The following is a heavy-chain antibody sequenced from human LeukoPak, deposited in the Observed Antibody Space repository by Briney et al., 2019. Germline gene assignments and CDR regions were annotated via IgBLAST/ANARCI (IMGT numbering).Heavy chain of an antibody. Sequence: ASVKVSCTASGGTFSSYAISWVRQAPGQGLEWMGGIIPIFGTANYAQKFQGRVTITADESTSTAYMELSSLRSEDTAVYYCARCSGGSCYSLYYYGMDVWGQGTTVTVSS. J-gene: IGHJ6*02. CDR1: GGTFSSYA. CDR2: IIPIFGTA. V-gene: IGHV1-69*13. D-gene: IGHD2-15*01. CDR3: ARCSGGSCYSLYYYGMDV.